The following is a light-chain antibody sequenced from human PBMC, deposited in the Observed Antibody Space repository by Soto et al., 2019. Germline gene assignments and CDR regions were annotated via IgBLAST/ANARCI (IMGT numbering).Light chain of an antibody. CDR3: CSFAGTGTFGGYV. V-gene: IGLV2-23*03. CDR2: EGT. Sequence: QSALAQPASVSGSPGQSVTISCTGTTSVVGSYHLVSWYQQHPGKAPKLMIYEGTKRPSGVSNRFSGSKSGITASLTISGLQPEDEADYYCCSFAGTGTFGGYVFGTGTKLTVL. CDR1: TSVVGSYHL. J-gene: IGLJ1*01.